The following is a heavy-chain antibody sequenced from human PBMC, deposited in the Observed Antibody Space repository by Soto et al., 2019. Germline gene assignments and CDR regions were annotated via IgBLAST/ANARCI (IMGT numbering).Heavy chain of an antibody. CDR1: GYTFTSYG. D-gene: IGHD3-22*01. Sequence: QVQLVQSGAEVKKPGASVKVSCKASGYTFTSYGISWVRQAPGQGLEWMGWISAYNGNTNYAQKLQGRVTMTTDTSTSTAYMELRSLRSDDTAVYYXXXXXXYDSSGPYYYYYGMDVWGQGTT. J-gene: IGHJ6*02. CDR3: XXXXXYDSSGPYYYYYGMDV. V-gene: IGHV1-18*01. CDR2: ISAYNGNT.